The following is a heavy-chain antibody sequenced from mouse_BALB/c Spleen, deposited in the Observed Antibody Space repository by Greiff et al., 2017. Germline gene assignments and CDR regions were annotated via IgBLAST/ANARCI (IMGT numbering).Heavy chain of an antibody. CDR3: ARHGNYAMDY. CDR1: GFTFSSYA. J-gene: IGHJ4*01. CDR2: ISSGGSYT. Sequence: EVNVVESGGGLVKPGGSLKLSCAASGFTFSSYAMSWVRQTPEKRLEWVATISSGGSYTYYPDSVTGRFTISRDNAKNTLYLQMSSLRSEDTAMYYCARHGNYAMDYWGQGTSVTVSS. D-gene: IGHD1-1*02. V-gene: IGHV5-9-3*01.